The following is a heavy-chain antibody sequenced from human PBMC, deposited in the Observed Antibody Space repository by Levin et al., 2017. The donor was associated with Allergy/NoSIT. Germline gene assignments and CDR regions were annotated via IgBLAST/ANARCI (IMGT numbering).Heavy chain of an antibody. CDR1: GFTFSSYA. D-gene: IGHD3-3*01. CDR2: ISGSGGST. CDR3: AKSTFLEWLLVPSPLDY. J-gene: IGHJ4*02. Sequence: AGGSLRLSCAASGFTFSSYAMSWVRQAPGKGLEWVSAISGSGGSTYYADSVKGRFTISRDNSKNTLYLQMNSLRAEDTAVYYCAKSTFLEWLLVPSPLDYWGQGTLVTVSS. V-gene: IGHV3-23*01.